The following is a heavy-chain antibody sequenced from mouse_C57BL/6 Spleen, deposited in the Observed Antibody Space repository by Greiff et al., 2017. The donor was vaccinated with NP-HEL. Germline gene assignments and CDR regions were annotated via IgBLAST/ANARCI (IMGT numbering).Heavy chain of an antibody. D-gene: IGHD2-1*01. Sequence: VQLKESGGGLVKPGGSLKLSCAASGFTFSDYGMHWVRQAPEKGLEWVAYISSGSSTIYYADTVKGRFTISRDNAKNTLFLQRTSLRSEDTAMYYCARGIYYGNWGYFDVWGTGTTVTVSS. J-gene: IGHJ1*03. CDR1: GFTFSDYG. V-gene: IGHV5-17*01. CDR2: ISSGSSTI. CDR3: ARGIYYGNWGYFDV.